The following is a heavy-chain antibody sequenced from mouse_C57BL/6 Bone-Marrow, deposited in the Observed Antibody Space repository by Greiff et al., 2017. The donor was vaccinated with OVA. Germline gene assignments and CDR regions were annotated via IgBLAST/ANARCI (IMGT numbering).Heavy chain of an antibody. D-gene: IGHD2-1*01. V-gene: IGHV1-50*01. Sequence: QVQLQQPGAELVKPGASVKLSCKASGYTFTSYWMQWVKQRPGPGLEWIGEIDPSDSYTNYNQKFKGQATLTVDTSSSTAYMQLSSLTSEDSAVYYCARDGNHVYWYFDVWGTGTTVTVSS. J-gene: IGHJ1*03. CDR3: ARDGNHVYWYFDV. CDR2: IDPSDSYT. CDR1: GYTFTSYW.